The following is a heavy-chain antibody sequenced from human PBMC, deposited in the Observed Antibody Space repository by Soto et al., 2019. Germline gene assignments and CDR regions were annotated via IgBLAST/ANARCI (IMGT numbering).Heavy chain of an antibody. V-gene: IGHV3-74*01. J-gene: IGHJ6*02. CDR2: INSDGSST. CDR1: GSTFSNDW. Sequence: EVQLVESGGGLLQPGGSLRLSCAVSGSTFSNDWMHWVRQAPGKGLVWVSHINSDGSSTNYADFVKGRFTIARDNAKNTVYLQMNSLRAEDTAVYYCARDRSYGLDVWGQGTMVTVSS. CDR3: ARDRSYGLDV.